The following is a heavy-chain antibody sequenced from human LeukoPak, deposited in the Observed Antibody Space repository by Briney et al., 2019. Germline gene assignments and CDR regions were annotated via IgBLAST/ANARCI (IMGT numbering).Heavy chain of an antibody. CDR3: AKGFALNMVTSKHYYMDI. CDR1: GFTFDSYA. V-gene: IGHV3-43*02. Sequence: GGSLRLSCAASGFTFDSYAMQWVRHAPGKGLEWVSLISGDGDRTYYADSVKGRFSISRGNGKNSLFLQMNSLRTEDAALYYCAKGFALNMVTSKHYYMDIWGKGTTVTVSS. D-gene: IGHD5-18*01. J-gene: IGHJ6*03. CDR2: ISGDGDRT.